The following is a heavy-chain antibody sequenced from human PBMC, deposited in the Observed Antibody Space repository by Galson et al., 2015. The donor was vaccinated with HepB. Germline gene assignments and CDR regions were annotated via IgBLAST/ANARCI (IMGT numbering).Heavy chain of an antibody. V-gene: IGHV7-4-1*02. CDR3: ARGGYCSGGSCYSGSDY. CDR2: INTNTGNP. Sequence: SAKVSCKASGYTFTSYAMNWVRQAPGQGLEWMGWINTNTGNPTYAQGFTGRFVFSLDTSVSTAYLQISSLKAEDTAVYYCARGGYCSGGSCYSGSDYWGQGTLVTVSS. J-gene: IGHJ4*02. D-gene: IGHD2-15*01. CDR1: GYTFTSYA.